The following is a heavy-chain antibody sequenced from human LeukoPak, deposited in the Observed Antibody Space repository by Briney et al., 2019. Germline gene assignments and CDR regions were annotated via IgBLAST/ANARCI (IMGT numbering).Heavy chain of an antibody. V-gene: IGHV3-23*01. D-gene: IGHD5-18*01. J-gene: IGHJ4*02. CDR3: AKMDRIQLWQGKFDY. Sequence: QTGGSLRLSCAASGFTFSSYAMSWVRQAPGKGLEWVSAISGSGGSTYYADSVKGRFTISRDNSKNTLYLQMNSLRAEDTAVYYCAKMDRIQLWQGKFDYWGQGTLVTVSS. CDR2: ISGSGGST. CDR1: GFTFSSYA.